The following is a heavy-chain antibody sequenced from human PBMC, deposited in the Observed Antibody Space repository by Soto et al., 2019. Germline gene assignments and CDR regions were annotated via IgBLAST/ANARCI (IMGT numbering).Heavy chain of an antibody. CDR1: GGSISSDY. D-gene: IGHD6-13*01. CDR2: IYYSGST. CDR3: ARRYSSSWYLDY. Sequence: SETLSLTCTVSGGSISSDYWSWFRQPPGKGLEWIGYIYYSGSTDYNPSLKSRVTISVDTSKNQFSLKLNSVTAADTAVYYCARRYSSSWYLDYWGQGTLVTVS. J-gene: IGHJ4*02. V-gene: IGHV4-59*01.